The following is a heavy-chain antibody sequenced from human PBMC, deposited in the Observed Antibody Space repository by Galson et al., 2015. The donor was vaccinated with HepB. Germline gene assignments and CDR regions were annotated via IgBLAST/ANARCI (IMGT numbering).Heavy chain of an antibody. V-gene: IGHV3-48*04. J-gene: IGHJ4*02. D-gene: IGHD3-10*01. CDR2: ISSSSSTI. CDR3: ARASGGSGSYYDDY. Sequence: SLRLSCAASGFTFSSYSMNWVRQAPGKGLEWVSYISSSSSTIYYADSVKGRFTISRDNAKNSLYLQMNSLRAEDTAVYYCARASGGSGSYYDDYWGQGTLVTVSS. CDR1: GFTFSSYS.